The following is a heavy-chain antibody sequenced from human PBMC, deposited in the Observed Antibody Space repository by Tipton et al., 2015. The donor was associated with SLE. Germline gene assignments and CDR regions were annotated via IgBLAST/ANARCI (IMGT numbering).Heavy chain of an antibody. CDR1: GGSISSHY. CDR3: ARAQRDFDYIWGSYRLNYFDY. CDR2: IYYSGST. D-gene: IGHD3-16*02. J-gene: IGHJ4*02. V-gene: IGHV4-59*08. Sequence: TLSLTCTVSGGSISSHYWSWIRQPPGKGLEWIGYIYYSGSTNYNPSLKSRVTISVDTSKNQFSLKLNSVTAADTAVYYCARAQRDFDYIWGSYRLNYFDYWGQGTLVTVSS.